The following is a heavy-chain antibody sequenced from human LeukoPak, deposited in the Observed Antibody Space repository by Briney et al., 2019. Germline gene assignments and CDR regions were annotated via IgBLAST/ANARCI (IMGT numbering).Heavy chain of an antibody. CDR2: INPNSGGT. D-gene: IGHD4-17*01. V-gene: IGHV1-2*02. Sequence: ASVKVSCKASGYTFTGYYMHWGRQAPGQGLEWMGWINPNSGGTNYAQKFQGRVTMTRDTSISTAYMELSRLRSDDTAVYYCARDGDYSAGYFDLWGRGTLVTVS. J-gene: IGHJ2*01. CDR1: GYTFTGYY. CDR3: ARDGDYSAGYFDL.